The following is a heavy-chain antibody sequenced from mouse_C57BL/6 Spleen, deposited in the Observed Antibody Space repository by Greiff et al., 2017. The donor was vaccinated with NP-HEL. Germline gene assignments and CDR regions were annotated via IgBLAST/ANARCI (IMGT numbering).Heavy chain of an antibody. CDR2: ISSGGSYT. V-gene: IGHV5-6*01. J-gene: IGHJ3*01. CDR1: GFTFSSYG. D-gene: IGHD2-5*01. CDR3: ARQYSNSFAY. Sequence: EVQRVESGGDLVKPGGSLKLSCAASGFTFSSYGMSWVRQTPDKRLEWVATISSGGSYTYYPDSVKGRFTISRDNAKNTLYLQMSSLKSEDTAMYYCARQYSNSFAYWGQGTLVTVSA.